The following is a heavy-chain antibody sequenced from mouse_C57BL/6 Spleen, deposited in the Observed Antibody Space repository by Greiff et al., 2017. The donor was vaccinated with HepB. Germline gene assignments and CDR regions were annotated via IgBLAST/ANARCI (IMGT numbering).Heavy chain of an antibody. CDR1: GYTFTSYW. V-gene: IGHV1-64*01. CDR3: ARYYYGSSYGYAMDY. CDR2: IHPNSGST. J-gene: IGHJ4*01. D-gene: IGHD1-1*01. Sequence: QVQLQQPGAELVKPGASVKLSCKASGYTFTSYWMHWVKQRPGQGLEWIGMIHPNSGSTNYNEKFKSKATLTVDKSSSTAYMQLSSLTSEDSAVYYCARYYYGSSYGYAMDYWGQGTSVTVSS.